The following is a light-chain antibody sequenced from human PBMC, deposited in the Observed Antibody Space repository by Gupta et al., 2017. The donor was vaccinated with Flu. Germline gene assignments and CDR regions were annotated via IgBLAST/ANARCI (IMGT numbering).Light chain of an antibody. V-gene: IGLV4-69*01. J-gene: IGLJ3*02. CDR1: SGTSSGA. Sequence: VKTTCTLSSGTSSGAIEWHRQQPEKGPRYMMRLNSDGSHSTGDAAPVRFSGSSSGADRNLTISSRQAEAEDDYYCQTGGTGVWVFGGGTKLTVL. CDR2: LNSDGSH. CDR3: QTGGTGVWV.